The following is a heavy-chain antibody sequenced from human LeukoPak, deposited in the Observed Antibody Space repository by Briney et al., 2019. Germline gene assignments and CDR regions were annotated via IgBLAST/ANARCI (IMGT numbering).Heavy chain of an antibody. D-gene: IGHD3-10*01. V-gene: IGHV3-49*03. CDR3: TRDPNYGSGSAFFY. CDR2: IRSKAYGGTT. Sequence: GGSLRLSCTASGFTFGDYAMSWFRQAPGKGLEWVGFIRSKAYGGTTEYAASVKGRFTISRDDSKSIAYLQMNSLKTEDTAVYYCTRDPNYGSGSAFFYWGQGTLVTVPS. J-gene: IGHJ4*02. CDR1: GFTFGDYA.